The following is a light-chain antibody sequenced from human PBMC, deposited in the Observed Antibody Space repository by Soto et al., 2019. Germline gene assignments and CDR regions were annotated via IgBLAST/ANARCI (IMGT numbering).Light chain of an antibody. Sequence: DIQLTQSPASLSESVGDRVTIICRASQSISIYLNWYQQKPGKAPRLLIYAASSLQSEVPSRFSGGGSGTDFTLTISSLQPEDFATYYCQQSSIRPRTFGQGTKLDIK. CDR3: QQSSIRPRT. CDR1: QSISIY. V-gene: IGKV1-39*01. J-gene: IGKJ2*01. CDR2: AAS.